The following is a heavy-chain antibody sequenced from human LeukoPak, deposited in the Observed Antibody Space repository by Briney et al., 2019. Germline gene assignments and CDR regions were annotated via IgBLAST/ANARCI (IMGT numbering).Heavy chain of an antibody. Sequence: SETLSLTCTVSGGSISSYYWSWIRQPPGKGLEWIGYIYYSGSTNYNPSLKSRVTISVDTSKNQFSLKLSSVTAADTAVYYCARDRGESVSVWFGDQGYFDYWGQGTLVTVSS. J-gene: IGHJ4*02. CDR2: IYYSGST. CDR3: ARDRGESVSVWFGDQGYFDY. D-gene: IGHD3-10*01. V-gene: IGHV4-59*01. CDR1: GGSISSYY.